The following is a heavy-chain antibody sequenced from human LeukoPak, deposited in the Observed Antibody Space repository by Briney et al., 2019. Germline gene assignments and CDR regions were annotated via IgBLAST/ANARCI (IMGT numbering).Heavy chain of an antibody. D-gene: IGHD3-22*01. Sequence: GESLKISCKGSGYSFTSYWIGRVRQMPRKGLEWMGIIYPGDSDTRYSPSFQGQVTISADKSISTAYLQWSSLKASDTAMYYCARHTNYYDSSGYYYLPPDYWGQGTLVTVSS. V-gene: IGHV5-51*01. CDR3: ARHTNYYDSSGYYYLPPDY. CDR2: IYPGDSDT. J-gene: IGHJ4*02. CDR1: GYSFTSYW.